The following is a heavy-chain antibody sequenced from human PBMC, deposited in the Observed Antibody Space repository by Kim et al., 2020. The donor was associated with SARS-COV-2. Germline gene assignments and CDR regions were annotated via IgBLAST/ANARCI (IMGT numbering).Heavy chain of an antibody. D-gene: IGHD2-15*01. J-gene: IGHJ4*02. V-gene: IGHV3-23*01. CDR3: AKSNFAAVVAAPVDY. Sequence: SVKDRFAISSDNSKNTLYLKMNSLRAEDTAVYYCAKSNFAAVVAAPVDYWGQGTLVTVSS.